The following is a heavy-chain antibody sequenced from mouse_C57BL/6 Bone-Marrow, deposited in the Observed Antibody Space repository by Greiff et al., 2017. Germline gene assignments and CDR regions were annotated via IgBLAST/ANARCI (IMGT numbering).Heavy chain of an antibody. CDR1: GYTFTSYG. J-gene: IGHJ3*01. Sequence: VKLQESGAELARPGASVKLSCKASGYTFTSYGISWVKQTTGQGLEWIGEIYPRSGNTYYNEKFKGKATLTADKSSSTAYMELRSLTSEDSAVYFCARDYYYGSSCGFAYWGQGTLVTVSA. CDR3: ARDYYYGSSCGFAY. CDR2: IYPRSGNT. V-gene: IGHV1-81*01. D-gene: IGHD1-1*01.